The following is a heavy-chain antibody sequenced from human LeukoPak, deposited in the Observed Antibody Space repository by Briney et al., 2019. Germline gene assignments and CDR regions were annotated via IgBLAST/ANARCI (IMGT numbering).Heavy chain of an antibody. V-gene: IGHV4-59*01. CDR2: IYYSGTT. D-gene: IGHD6-6*01. CDR1: RGSIRSYY. J-gene: IGHJ4*02. Sequence: SETLSLTCTVSRGSIRSYYWSWIRQPPGKRLEWIGYIYYSGTTNYNPSLKSRVTISVDTSKNQFSLELSSVTAADTAVYYCARDLYSSFGDWGQGTLVAVSS. CDR3: ARDLYSSFGD.